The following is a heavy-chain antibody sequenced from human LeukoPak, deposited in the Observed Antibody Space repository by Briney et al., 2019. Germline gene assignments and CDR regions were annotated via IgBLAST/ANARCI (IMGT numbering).Heavy chain of an antibody. CDR1: GFTFSSYA. CDR3: AKDLDGGYVSYYFDY. CDR2: ISGSGGST. D-gene: IGHD5-12*01. Sequence: PGGSLRLSCAASGFTFSSYAMSWVRQAPGKGLEWVSAISGSGGSTYYADSVKGRFTISRDSSKNTLYLQMNSLRAEDTAVYYCAKDLDGGYVSYYFDYWGQGTLVTVSP. J-gene: IGHJ4*02. V-gene: IGHV3-23*01.